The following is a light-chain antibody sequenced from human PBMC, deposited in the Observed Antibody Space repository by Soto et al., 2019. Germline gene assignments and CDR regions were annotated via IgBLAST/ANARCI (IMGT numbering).Light chain of an antibody. J-gene: IGLJ7*01. V-gene: IGLV1-40*01. CDR3: QSYDSSLSGAV. Sequence: QPVLPQPPSVSGAPGPRVTISCTGSSSNIGAGYDVHWYQQLPGTAPKLLIYGNSNRPSGVPDRFSGSKSGTSASLAITGLQAEDEADYYCQSYDSSLSGAVFGGGTQLTVL. CDR2: GNS. CDR1: SSNIGAGYD.